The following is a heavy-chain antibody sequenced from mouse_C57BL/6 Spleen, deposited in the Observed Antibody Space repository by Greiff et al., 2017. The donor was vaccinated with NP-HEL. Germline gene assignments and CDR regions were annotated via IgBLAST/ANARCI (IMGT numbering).Heavy chain of an antibody. J-gene: IGHJ4*01. V-gene: IGHV1-64*01. Sequence: QVQLQQPGAELVKPGASVKLSCKASGYTFTSYWMHWVKQRPGQGLEWIGMIHPNSGSTNYNEKFKSKATLTVDKSSSTAYMQLSSLTSEDSAVYYCARRIPYDYDAMDYWGQGTSVTVSS. CDR3: ARRIPYDYDAMDY. CDR1: GYTFTSYW. CDR2: IHPNSGST. D-gene: IGHD6-5*01.